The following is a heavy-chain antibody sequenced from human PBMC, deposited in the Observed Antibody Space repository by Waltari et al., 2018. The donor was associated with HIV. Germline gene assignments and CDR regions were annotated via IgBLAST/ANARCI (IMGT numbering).Heavy chain of an antibody. CDR2: INSDGSST. Sequence: EVQLVESGGGLIQPGGSLRLSCAASGFTSRSYWMNCVRQAPGKGLVSVSRINSDGSSTTYADSVRGRFTISRDNAKNTLYLQMNSLGAEDTAEYFCARGGYCSSAGCYASRYYFIMDVWGQGTTVTVSS. CDR3: ARGGYCSSAGCYASRYYFIMDV. V-gene: IGHV3-74*01. J-gene: IGHJ6*02. D-gene: IGHD2-2*01. CDR1: GFTSRSYW.